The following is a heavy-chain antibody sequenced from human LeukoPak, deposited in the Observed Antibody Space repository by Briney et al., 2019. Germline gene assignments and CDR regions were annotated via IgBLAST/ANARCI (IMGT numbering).Heavy chain of an antibody. CDR1: GYTFTSYG. V-gene: IGHV1-18*01. D-gene: IGHD3-22*01. CDR3: ARGFRVAPSYYDSSGYYYGY. Sequence: GASVKVSCKASGYTFTSYGISWVRQAPGQGLEWMGWISAYNGNTNYAQKLQGRVTMTTDTSTSTAYMELRSLRSDDTAVYYCARGFRVAPSYYDSSGYYYGYWGQGTLVTVSS. J-gene: IGHJ4*02. CDR2: ISAYNGNT.